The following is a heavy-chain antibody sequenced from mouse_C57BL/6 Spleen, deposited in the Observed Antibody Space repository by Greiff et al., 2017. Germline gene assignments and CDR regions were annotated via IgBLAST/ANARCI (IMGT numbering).Heavy chain of an antibody. Sequence: QVQLQQSGAELVRPGASVTLSCKASGYTFTDYEMHWVKQTPVHGLEWIGAIDPETGGTAYNQKFKGKAILTADKSSSTAYMELRCLTSEDSAVYYCTRSGVIYFGNLAWFAYWGQGTLVTVSA. J-gene: IGHJ3*01. CDR2: IDPETGGT. D-gene: IGHD2-1*01. CDR1: GYTFTDYE. CDR3: TRSGVIYFGNLAWFAY. V-gene: IGHV1-15*01.